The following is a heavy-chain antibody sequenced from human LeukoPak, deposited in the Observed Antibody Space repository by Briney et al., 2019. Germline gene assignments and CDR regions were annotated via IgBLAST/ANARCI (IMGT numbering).Heavy chain of an antibody. V-gene: IGHV5-51*01. J-gene: IGHJ4*02. CDR3: ARLVDPIVVVPAAISGRADY. CDR1: GYSFTSYW. D-gene: IGHD2-2*01. CDR2: IYPGDSDT. Sequence: GESLKISCKGSGYSFTSYWIGWARQMPGKGLEWMGIIYPGDSDTRYSPSFQGQVTISADKSISTAYLQWSSLKASDTAMYYCARLVDPIVVVPAAISGRADYWGQGTLVTVSS.